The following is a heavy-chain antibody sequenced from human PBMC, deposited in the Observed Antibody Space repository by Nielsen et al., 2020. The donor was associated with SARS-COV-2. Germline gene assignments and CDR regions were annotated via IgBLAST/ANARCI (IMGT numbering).Heavy chain of an antibody. V-gene: IGHV1-18*04. Sequence: ASVKVSCKASGYTFTGYYMHWVRQAPGQGLEWMGWISAYNGNTNYAQKLQGRVTMTTDTSTSTAYMELRSLRSDDTAVYYCARATLSQGYGMDVWGQGTTVTVSS. CDR3: ARATLSQGYGMDV. CDR1: GYTFTGYY. J-gene: IGHJ6*02. CDR2: ISAYNGNT.